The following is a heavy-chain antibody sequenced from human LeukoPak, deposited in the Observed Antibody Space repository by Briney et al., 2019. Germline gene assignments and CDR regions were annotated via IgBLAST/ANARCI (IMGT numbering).Heavy chain of an antibody. CDR1: GFTSSSYW. D-gene: IGHD2-15*01. J-gene: IGHJ4*02. Sequence: GGSLRLSCTASGFTSSSYWMQWVRQVPGKGLVWVSRINGDGSSPSYADSVKGRFTISRDNSKNTLYLQMNNLSAEDTAVYYCARETSGSFPYWGQGTLVTVSS. CDR3: ARETSGSFPY. CDR2: INGDGSSP. V-gene: IGHV3-74*01.